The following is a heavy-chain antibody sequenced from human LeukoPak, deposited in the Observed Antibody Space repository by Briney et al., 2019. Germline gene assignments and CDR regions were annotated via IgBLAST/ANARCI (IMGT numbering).Heavy chain of an antibody. D-gene: IGHD5-18*01. Sequence: SETLSLTCTVSGGSISSGGYYWSWIRQHPGKGLEWIGYIYYSGSTYYNPSLKSRVTISVDTSKNQFSLKLSSVTAADTAVYYCARGLNTAMVTEEAGYHFDYWGQGTLVTVSS. CDR1: GGSISSGGYY. J-gene: IGHJ4*02. CDR2: IYYSGST. V-gene: IGHV4-31*03. CDR3: ARGLNTAMVTEEAGYHFDY.